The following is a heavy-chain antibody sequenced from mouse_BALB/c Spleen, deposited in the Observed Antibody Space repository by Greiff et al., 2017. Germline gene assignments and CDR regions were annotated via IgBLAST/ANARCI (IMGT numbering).Heavy chain of an antibody. J-gene: IGHJ1*01. Sequence: EVQVVESGGGLVQPGGSLKLSCAASGFTFSSYTMSWVRQTPEKRLEWVAYISNGGGSTYYPDTVKGRFTISRDNAKNTLYLQMSSLKSEDTAMYYCARRGSSYWYFDVWGAGTTVTVSS. V-gene: IGHV5-12-2*01. CDR2: ISNGGGST. D-gene: IGHD1-1*01. CDR3: ARRGSSYWYFDV. CDR1: GFTFSSYT.